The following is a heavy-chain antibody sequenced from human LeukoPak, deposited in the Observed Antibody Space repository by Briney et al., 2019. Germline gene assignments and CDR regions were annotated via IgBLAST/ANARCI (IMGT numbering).Heavy chain of an antibody. Sequence: ASVKVSCKASGGTFSSYAISWVRQAPGQGLERMGRIIPILGIANYAQKFQGRVTITADKSTSTAYMELSSLRSEDTAVYYCARLVGYNYAFDIWGQGTMVTVSS. J-gene: IGHJ3*02. CDR1: GGTFSSYA. D-gene: IGHD5-24*01. V-gene: IGHV1-69*04. CDR2: IIPILGIA. CDR3: ARLVGYNYAFDI.